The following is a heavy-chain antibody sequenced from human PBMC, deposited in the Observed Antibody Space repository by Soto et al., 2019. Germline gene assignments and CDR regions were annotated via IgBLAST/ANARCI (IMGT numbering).Heavy chain of an antibody. D-gene: IGHD3-16*02. CDR2: INHSGST. CDR1: GGSFSGYY. J-gene: IGHJ4*02. CDR3: ARVMITFGGVIANTFDY. Sequence: SETLSLTCAVYGGSFSGYYWSWIRQPPGKGLEWIGEINHSGSTNYNPSLKSRVTISVDTSKNQFSLKLSSVTAADTAVYYCARVMITFGGVIANTFDYWGQGTLVTVSS. V-gene: IGHV4-34*01.